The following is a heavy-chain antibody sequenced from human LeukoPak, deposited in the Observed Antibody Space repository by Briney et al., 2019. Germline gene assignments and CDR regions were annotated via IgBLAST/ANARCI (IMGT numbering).Heavy chain of an antibody. CDR1: GFTFSNYT. CDR2: ISSSSSYI. Sequence: GGSLRLSCATSGFTFSNYTMNWVRQAPGKGLEWVSSISSSSSYIYYADSVKGRFTISRDNAKNSLYLQMDSLRAEDTAVYYCARGFMFRGAPGLYYFDYWGQGILVTVSS. J-gene: IGHJ4*02. CDR3: ARGFMFRGAPGLYYFDY. V-gene: IGHV3-21*01. D-gene: IGHD3-10*01.